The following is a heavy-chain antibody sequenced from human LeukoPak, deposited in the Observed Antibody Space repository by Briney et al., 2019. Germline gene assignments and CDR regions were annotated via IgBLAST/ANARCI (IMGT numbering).Heavy chain of an antibody. CDR1: GFTVSGNY. CDR3: ASDRGGGFDY. V-gene: IGHV3-53*01. CDR2: ISDSDGTK. J-gene: IGHJ4*02. D-gene: IGHD3-10*01. Sequence: GGSLRLSSAASGFTVSGNYMSSVRQAPGKGLEWVAVISDSDGTKYYADSVKGRFTISRDNSRNTLYLQMNNLRVEDTAVIYGASDRGGGFDYWGQGTLVSVSS.